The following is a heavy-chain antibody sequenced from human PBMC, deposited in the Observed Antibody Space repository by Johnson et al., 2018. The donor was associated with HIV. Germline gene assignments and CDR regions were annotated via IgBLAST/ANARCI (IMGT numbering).Heavy chain of an antibody. CDR1: GFVFSDYV. D-gene: IGHD6-25*01. J-gene: IGHJ3*02. V-gene: IGHV3-30*02. CDR3: AKETPSSGGTFDI. Sequence: QVQLVESGGGVARPGGSLRLSCAASGFVFSDYVMHWVRQAPGKGLDWVTFIRYDGSGKYYADSVNGRFTISRDNSKNTLYLQMNSLRAEDTAVYYCAKETPSSGGTFDIWGQGTMVTVSS. CDR2: IRYDGSGK.